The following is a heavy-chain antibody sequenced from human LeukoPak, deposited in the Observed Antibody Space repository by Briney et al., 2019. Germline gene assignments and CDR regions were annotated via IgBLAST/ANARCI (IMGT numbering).Heavy chain of an antibody. V-gene: IGHV1-69*13. D-gene: IGHD1-14*01. CDR3: ARAAGDRAEPTLPFDY. CDR1: GGTFSSYA. Sequence: ASVKVSCKASGGTFSSYAISWVRRAPGQGLEWMGGIIPVFGTAKYAQKFQGRVTITADESTSTAYMELSSLRSEDTAVYYCARAAGDRAEPTLPFDYWGQGTLVTVSS. CDR2: IIPVFGTA. J-gene: IGHJ4*02.